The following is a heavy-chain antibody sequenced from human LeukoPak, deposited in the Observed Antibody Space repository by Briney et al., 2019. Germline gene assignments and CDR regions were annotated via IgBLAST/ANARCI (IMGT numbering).Heavy chain of an antibody. CDR2: ISYDGSNK. Sequence: GGSLRLSCAASGFTVSSNYMSWVRQAPGKGLEWVAVISYDGSNKYYADSVKGRFTISRDNSKNTLYLQMNSLRAEDTAVYYCAKRGGSSWYSDYWGQGTLVTVSS. J-gene: IGHJ4*02. CDR1: GFTVSSNY. CDR3: AKRGGSSWYSDY. V-gene: IGHV3-30*18. D-gene: IGHD6-13*01.